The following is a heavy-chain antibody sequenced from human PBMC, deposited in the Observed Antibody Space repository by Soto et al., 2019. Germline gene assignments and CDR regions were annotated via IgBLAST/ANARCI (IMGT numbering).Heavy chain of an antibody. Sequence: TLSLTCALYGGSFSVYYWSWILQPPGKGLYWIGEINHSGSTNYNPSLKSLVTISLDTSKNHFSLKLSSVTAADTALYYCARAKQWLASRIFDYWGQGTMVTVSS. J-gene: IGHJ4*02. D-gene: IGHD6-19*01. CDR3: ARAKQWLASRIFDY. CDR1: GGSFSVYY. V-gene: IGHV4-34*01. CDR2: INHSGST.